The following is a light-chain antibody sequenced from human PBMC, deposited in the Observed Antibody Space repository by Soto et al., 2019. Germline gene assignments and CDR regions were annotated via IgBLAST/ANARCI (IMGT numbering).Light chain of an antibody. CDR1: SNDVCAYKY. Sequence: QSALTQPASVSGSPGQSITISCTGTSNDVCAYKYVSWYQQLPGKAPKLMIYEVSNRPSGVSNRFSGSKSGNTASLTISGLQAEDEADYYCSSYTSTSTLFGGGTQLTVL. CDR3: SSYTSTSTL. CDR2: EVS. V-gene: IGLV2-14*01. J-gene: IGLJ3*02.